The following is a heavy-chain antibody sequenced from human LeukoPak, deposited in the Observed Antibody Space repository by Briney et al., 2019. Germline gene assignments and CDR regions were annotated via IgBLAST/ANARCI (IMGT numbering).Heavy chain of an antibody. CDR2: IHAGNGNT. CDR3: ASANYDILTGYSRPGNY. Sequence: GASVKVSCKAAGYTFTSYAMHWVRHAPGQRVEWVGWIHAGNGNTKYSQKFQGRVTITRDTSASTAYMELSSLRSEDTAVYYCASANYDILTGYSRPGNYWGQGTLVTVSS. V-gene: IGHV1-3*01. D-gene: IGHD3-9*01. CDR1: GYTFTSYA. J-gene: IGHJ4*02.